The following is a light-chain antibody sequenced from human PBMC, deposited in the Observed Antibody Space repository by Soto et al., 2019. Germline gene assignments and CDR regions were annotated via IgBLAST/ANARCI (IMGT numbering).Light chain of an antibody. Sequence: QSVLTQPASMSGSPGQSITISCTGTSGDVGFYDFVSWYQQHPGKVPRLIIYGVTKRPSGVSHRFSGSKSGNTASLTISGLQVEDEADYSCASDTGSSTDVFGGGTKLTVL. J-gene: IGLJ3*02. CDR3: ASDTGSSTDV. CDR1: SGDVGFYDF. V-gene: IGLV2-14*03. CDR2: GVT.